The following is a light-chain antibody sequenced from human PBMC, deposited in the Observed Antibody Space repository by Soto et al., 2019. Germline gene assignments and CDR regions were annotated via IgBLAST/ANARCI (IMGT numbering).Light chain of an antibody. Sequence: DIQLTQSPSFLSASVGDRVTITCRASQGSSSYLAWYQQKPGKAPKLLIYSASTLQSGVPSRFSGSGSGTEFTLTLSPLQPEDFATYYCLQLNSSPYTFGQGTKLEIK. V-gene: IGKV1-9*01. J-gene: IGKJ2*01. CDR3: LQLNSSPYT. CDR1: QGSSSY. CDR2: SAS.